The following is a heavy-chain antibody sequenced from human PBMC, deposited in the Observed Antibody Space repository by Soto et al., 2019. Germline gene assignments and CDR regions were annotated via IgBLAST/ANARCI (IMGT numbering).Heavy chain of an antibody. CDR3: ARDLTWSQADY. D-gene: IGHD1-1*01. V-gene: IGHV3-74*01. CDR2: INTDGSNT. Sequence: EVQLVESGGGLVQPGGSLRISCSASGFTFSSHWMHWVRQGPEKGLLWVSRINTDGSNTNYADSVKGRFTISRDNARNTLYLQINSLRVADTAVYYCARDLTWSQADYWGQGTLVTVSS. CDR1: GFTFSSHW. J-gene: IGHJ4*02.